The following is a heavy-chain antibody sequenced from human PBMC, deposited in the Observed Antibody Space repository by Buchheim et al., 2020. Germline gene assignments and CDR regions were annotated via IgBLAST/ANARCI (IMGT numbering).Heavy chain of an antibody. CDR1: GVSFTSSSYY. CDR3: ARLGRAVTGVHFDL. Sequence: QLQESGPGLVKPSETVSLSCTVFGVSFTSSSYYWAWVRQPPGKGLEWVGSMYSTGSNDYHPSLKSHVSLPIATSQNQFSLKVTSMTAAYTAVYYCARLGRAVTGVHFDLWGQGTL. CDR2: MYSTGSN. J-gene: IGHJ4*02. D-gene: IGHD6-19*01. V-gene: IGHV4-39*01.